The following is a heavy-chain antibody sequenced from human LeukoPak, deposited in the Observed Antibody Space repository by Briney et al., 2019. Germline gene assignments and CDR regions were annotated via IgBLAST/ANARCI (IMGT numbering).Heavy chain of an antibody. V-gene: IGHV3-30-3*01. CDR1: GFTFSSYA. D-gene: IGHD3-16*01. Sequence: GGSLRLSCAASGFTFSSYAMHWVRQAPGKGLEWVAVISYDGSNKYYADSVKGRFTISRDNSKNTLYLQMNSLRAEDTATYYCGRSPRYADYWGQGTLVTVSS. CDR3: GRSPRYADY. CDR2: ISYDGSNK. J-gene: IGHJ4*02.